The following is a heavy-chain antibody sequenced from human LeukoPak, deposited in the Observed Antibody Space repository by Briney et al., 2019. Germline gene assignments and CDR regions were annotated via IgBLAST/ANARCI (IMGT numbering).Heavy chain of an antibody. J-gene: IGHJ3*02. CDR2: ISSSGST. CDR3: ARGPYSYDSSGAFDI. CDR1: GYSISSGYY. V-gene: IGHV4-38-2*02. Sequence: PSETLSLTCTVSGYSISSGYYWGWIRQPAGKGLEWIGRISSSGSTNYNPSLKSRVTISVDTSKNHFSLKLSSVTAADTAVYFCARGPYSYDSSGAFDIWGQGTMVTVSS. D-gene: IGHD3-22*01.